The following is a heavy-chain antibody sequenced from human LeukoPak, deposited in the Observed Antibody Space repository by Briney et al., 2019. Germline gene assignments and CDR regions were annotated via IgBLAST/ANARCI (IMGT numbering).Heavy chain of an antibody. V-gene: IGHV3-21*01. J-gene: IGHJ6*02. D-gene: IGHD6-13*01. CDR2: ISSSSSYI. Sequence: PGGSLRLSCAASGFTFSSYSMNWVRQAPGKGLEWVSSISSSSSYIYCADSVKGRFTISRDNAKNSLYLQMNSLRAEDTAVYYCASDSSWYVGRNDYYGMDVWGQGTTVTVSS. CDR1: GFTFSSYS. CDR3: ASDSSWYVGRNDYYGMDV.